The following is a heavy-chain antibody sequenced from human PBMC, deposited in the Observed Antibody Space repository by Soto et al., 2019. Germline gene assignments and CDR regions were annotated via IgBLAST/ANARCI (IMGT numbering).Heavy chain of an antibody. J-gene: IGHJ6*02. D-gene: IGHD3-16*01. Sequence: QVQVVQSGAEVKKPGSSVKVSCKSSGYTFDIYTVTWVRQAPGQGLEWMGRVIPLLAIVNYAQEFQDRVTIIPSSPTSRVSVEMSRLGGDCTAIYQCSRRGLGAAVAADVGGQGTTVTV. V-gene: IGHV1-69*02. CDR1: GYTFDIYT. CDR2: VIPLLAIV. CDR3: SRRGLGAAVAADV.